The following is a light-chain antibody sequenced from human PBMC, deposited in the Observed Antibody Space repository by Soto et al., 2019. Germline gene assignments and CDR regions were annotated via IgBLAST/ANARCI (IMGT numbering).Light chain of an antibody. CDR3: QQYGSSRWT. V-gene: IGKV3-20*01. J-gene: IGKJ1*01. CDR2: GAS. Sequence: EIVLTQSPGTLSLSPGERATLSCRASQSVSGSYLAWYQQRPGQAPRLLIYGASSRATGIPDRFSGSGSGTDFTLTITRLEPEYFAVYCCQQYGSSRWTFGRGTKVEIK. CDR1: QSVSGSY.